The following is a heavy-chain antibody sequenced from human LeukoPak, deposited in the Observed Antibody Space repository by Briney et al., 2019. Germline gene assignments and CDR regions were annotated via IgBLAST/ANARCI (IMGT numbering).Heavy chain of an antibody. V-gene: IGHV3-23*01. J-gene: IGHJ4*02. CDR1: GFTFSSYA. Sequence: PGGSLRLSCAASGFTFSSYAMSWVRQAPGKGLEWVSAISGSGGSTYYADSVKGRFTISRDNSKNTLYLQMNSLRAEDTAVYYCAKSSERGPGSYVRPAGFWGQGTLVTVSS. D-gene: IGHD3-10*01. CDR2: ISGSGGST. CDR3: AKSSERGPGSYVRPAGF.